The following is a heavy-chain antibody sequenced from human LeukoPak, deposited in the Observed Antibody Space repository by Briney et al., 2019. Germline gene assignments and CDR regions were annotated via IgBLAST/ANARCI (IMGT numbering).Heavy chain of an antibody. D-gene: IGHD3-10*01. J-gene: IGHJ5*02. CDR2: IYYSVST. Sequence: PSETLSLTCTVSGDSVASGGYYWNWIRQPPGKGLEWIGYIYYSVSTNYNLSLKSRVTISVDTSENQLSLKLRSVTAADTAVYYCARTMIRGVENWFDPWGQGTLVTVSS. CDR3: ARTMIRGVENWFDP. CDR1: GDSVASGGYY. V-gene: IGHV4-61*08.